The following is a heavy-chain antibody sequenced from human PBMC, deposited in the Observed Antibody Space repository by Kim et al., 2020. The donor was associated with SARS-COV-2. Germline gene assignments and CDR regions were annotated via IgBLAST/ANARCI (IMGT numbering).Heavy chain of an antibody. Sequence: GEAPKISCKGFGYSFTSYRIGWVRQMSGKGLEWMGIIYPGDSNTRYSPSFQRQVTISADKSSSTAYLQWSSQKASDTAMYYFAKEQWLYAFDIWGQGTMVTVST. D-gene: IGHD6-19*01. V-gene: IGHV5-51*01. CDR2: IYPGDSNT. J-gene: IGHJ3*02. CDR3: AKEQWLYAFDI. CDR1: GYSFTSYR.